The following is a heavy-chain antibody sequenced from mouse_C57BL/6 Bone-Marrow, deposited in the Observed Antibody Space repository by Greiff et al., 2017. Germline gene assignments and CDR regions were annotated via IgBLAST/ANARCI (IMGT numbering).Heavy chain of an antibody. Sequence: EVKVVESGPGLAKPSQTLSLTCSVTGYSITSDAWNWIRKFPGTKLEYMGYISYSGSTYYNPSLKSRISITRDTSTNQYYLQLNSVTTEDTATYYCARYKWDYDNFGDWGQGTTLTVSS. V-gene: IGHV3-8*01. CDR1: GYSITSDA. D-gene: IGHD2-4*01. CDR2: ISYSGST. J-gene: IGHJ2*01. CDR3: ARYKWDYDNFGD.